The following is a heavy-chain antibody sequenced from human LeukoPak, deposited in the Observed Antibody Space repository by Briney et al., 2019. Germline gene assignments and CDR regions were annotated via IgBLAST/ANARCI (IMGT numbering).Heavy chain of an antibody. CDR2: IIPILGIA. D-gene: IGHD3-22*01. CDR3: ARAFSGYDSSPLDY. CDR1: GGTFSSYT. Sequence: SVKVSCKASGGTFSSYTISWVRQAPGQGLEWMGRIIPILGIANYAQKLQGRVTITADKSTSTAYMELSSLRSEDTAVYYCARAFSGYDSSPLDYWGQGTLVTVSS. J-gene: IGHJ4*02. V-gene: IGHV1-69*02.